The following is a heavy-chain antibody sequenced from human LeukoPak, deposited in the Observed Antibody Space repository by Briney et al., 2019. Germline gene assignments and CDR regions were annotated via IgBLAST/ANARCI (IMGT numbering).Heavy chain of an antibody. V-gene: IGHV4-34*01. CDR1: GGSFSGYY. Sequence: SETLSLTCAVYGGSFSGYYWSWIRQPPGKGLEWIGEINHSGSTNYNLSLKSRVTISVDTSKNQFSLKLSSVTGADTAVYYCAILRYDFWSDPQDYWGQGTLVTVSS. J-gene: IGHJ4*02. CDR3: AILRYDFWSDPQDY. D-gene: IGHD3-3*01. CDR2: INHSGST.